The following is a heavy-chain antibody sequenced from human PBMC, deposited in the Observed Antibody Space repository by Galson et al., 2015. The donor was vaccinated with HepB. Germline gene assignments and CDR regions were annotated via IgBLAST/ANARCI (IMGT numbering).Heavy chain of an antibody. J-gene: IGHJ4*02. Sequence: SLRLSCAGYGFTFSTYRMHWSRQAPGKGLVWVSRITYDGRTTYYADSVKGRFTISRDNAKNTLYLQMNSLRGEDTAVYYCARDGEWVGATSDYWGQGTPVTVSS. CDR3: ARDGEWVGATSDY. V-gene: IGHV3-74*01. CDR1: GFTFSTYR. D-gene: IGHD1-26*01. CDR2: ITYDGRTT.